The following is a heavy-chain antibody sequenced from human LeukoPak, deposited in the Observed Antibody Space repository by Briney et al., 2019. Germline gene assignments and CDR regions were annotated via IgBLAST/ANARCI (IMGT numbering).Heavy chain of an antibody. CDR1: GFAFGSYA. CDR2: ISGSATNT. Sequence: GSLRLSCAASGFAFGSYAMSWVRQAPGKGLEWVSAISGSATNTYHADSVKGRFTISRDNSKNTLYLQMNSLRAEDTAVYYCARVITMVRGALGYWGQGTLVTVSS. J-gene: IGHJ4*02. CDR3: ARVITMVRGALGY. D-gene: IGHD3-10*01. V-gene: IGHV3-23*01.